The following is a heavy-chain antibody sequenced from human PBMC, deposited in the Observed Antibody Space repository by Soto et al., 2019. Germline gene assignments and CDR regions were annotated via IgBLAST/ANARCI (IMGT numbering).Heavy chain of an antibody. CDR1: GGSISSYY. D-gene: IGHD6-19*01. J-gene: IGHJ1*01. Sequence: PSETLSLTCTVSGGSISSYYWSWIRQPPGKGLEWIGYIYYSGSTNYNPSLKSRVTISVDTSKNQFSLKLSSVTAADTAVYYCARAPMARIYFQHWGQGTLVTVSS. CDR2: IYYSGST. V-gene: IGHV4-59*01. CDR3: ARAPMARIYFQH.